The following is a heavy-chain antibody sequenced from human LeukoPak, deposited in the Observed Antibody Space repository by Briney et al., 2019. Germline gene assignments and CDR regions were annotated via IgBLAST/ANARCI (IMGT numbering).Heavy chain of an antibody. CDR2: ISSSGSTI. J-gene: IGHJ5*02. V-gene: IGHV3-48*03. D-gene: IGHD6-6*01. CDR1: GFTFSSYE. Sequence: GGSLRLSCAASGFTFSSYEMNWVRQAPGKGLEWVSYISSSGSTIYYADSVKGRFTISRDNAKNSLYLQMNSLRAEDTAVYYCARDARRIAARPVHWFDPWGQGTLVTVSS. CDR3: ARDARRIAARPVHWFDP.